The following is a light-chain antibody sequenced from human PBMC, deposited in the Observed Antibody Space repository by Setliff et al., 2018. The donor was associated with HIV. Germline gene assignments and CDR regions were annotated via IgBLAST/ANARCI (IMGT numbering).Light chain of an antibody. Sequence: QSALAQPRSVSGSPGQSVTISCTGTSSDFGAYDYVSWYQQHPGKAPKLIIFDVTERPSGVPDRFSGSKSGNTASLTISGLQSVDEADYYCCSNAARPTFYVFGTGTKVTVL. CDR3: CSNAARPTFYV. CDR1: SSDFGAYDY. J-gene: IGLJ1*01. V-gene: IGLV2-11*01. CDR2: DVT.